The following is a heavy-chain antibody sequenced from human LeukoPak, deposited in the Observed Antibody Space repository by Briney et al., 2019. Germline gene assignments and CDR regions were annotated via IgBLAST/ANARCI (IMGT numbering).Heavy chain of an antibody. CDR1: GGSISSGSYY. V-gene: IGHV4-61*02. CDR3: ARGKYYYGSGTYYTRSYDWYFDL. D-gene: IGHD3-10*01. J-gene: IGHJ2*01. CDR2: IYTSGST. Sequence: PSETLSLTCTVSGGSISSGSYYWSWMRQPAGKVLEWIGRIYTSGSTNYNPSLKSRVSTSVDTSKNQFSLKLSSVTAADTAVYYCARGKYYYGSGTYYTRSYDWYFDLWGRGTLVTVSS.